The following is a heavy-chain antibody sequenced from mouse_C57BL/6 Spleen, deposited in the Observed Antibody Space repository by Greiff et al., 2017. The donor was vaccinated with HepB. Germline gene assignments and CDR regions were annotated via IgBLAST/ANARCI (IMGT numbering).Heavy chain of an antibody. V-gene: IGHV1-64*01. D-gene: IGHD1-1*01. CDR2: IHPNSGST. J-gene: IGHJ4*01. CDR3: ARSFITTVMDY. CDR1: GYTFTSYW. Sequence: QVQLQQSGAELVKPGASVKLSCKASGYTFTSYWMHWVKQRPGQGLEWIGMIHPNSGSTNYNEKFKSKATLTVDKSSSTAYMQLSSLTSEDSAVYYCARSFITTVMDYWGQGTSVTVSS.